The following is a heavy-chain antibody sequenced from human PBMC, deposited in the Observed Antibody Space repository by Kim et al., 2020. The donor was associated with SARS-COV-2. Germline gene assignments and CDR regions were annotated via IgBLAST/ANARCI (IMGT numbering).Heavy chain of an antibody. D-gene: IGHD6-19*01. CDR2: IWYDVSNI. J-gene: IGHJ4*02. CDR3: AREEEHSRGCRGDH. V-gene: IGHV3-33*01. Sequence: GGSLRLSCAASGFTFSRYGVHWVRQAPGKGPEWVAVIWYDVSNIYYGDSVKGRFTISRDNSKNTVYLQMNSLRAEDTAVYYCAREEEHSRGCRGDHWGQGTLVTVSS. CDR1: GFTFSRYG.